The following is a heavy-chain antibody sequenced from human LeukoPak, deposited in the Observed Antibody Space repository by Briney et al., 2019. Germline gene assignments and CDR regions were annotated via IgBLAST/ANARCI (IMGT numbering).Heavy chain of an antibody. CDR2: VKYDWSTT. Sequence: GGSLRLSCAASGFTFSAYWMHWVRQAPGKGLVWVSRVKYDWSTTTYADSVKGRFTISRGNAKNILYLQMNSLRVEDTAVYYCARDLDWLLFDYWGQGTLVTVSS. J-gene: IGHJ4*02. D-gene: IGHD3-9*01. V-gene: IGHV3-74*01. CDR1: GFTFSAYW. CDR3: ARDLDWLLFDY.